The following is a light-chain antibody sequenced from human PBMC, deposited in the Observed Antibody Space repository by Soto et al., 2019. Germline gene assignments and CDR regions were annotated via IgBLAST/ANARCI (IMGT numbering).Light chain of an antibody. Sequence: AIQMTQSPSSLSASVGDRVTITCRASQGIRNDLGWYQQKPGKAPKLLIYSTSSLQSGVPSRFSGSGSGTDFTLTISSLQPEDFATYYCLQDYNYPLTFGGGTKVDIK. V-gene: IGKV1-6*01. J-gene: IGKJ4*01. CDR2: STS. CDR1: QGIRND. CDR3: LQDYNYPLT.